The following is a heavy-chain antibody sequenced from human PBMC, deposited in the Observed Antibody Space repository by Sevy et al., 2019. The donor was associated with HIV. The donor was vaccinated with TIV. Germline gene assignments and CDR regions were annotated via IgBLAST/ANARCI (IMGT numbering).Heavy chain of an antibody. D-gene: IGHD6-6*01. Sequence: GGSLRLSCAASGFTFSSYALHWVRQAPGKGLEYVSAISSNGGSTYYADSVKGRFTISRDNSKNTLYLQMGSLRAEDMAVYYCARGREYSSSPVAFDIWGQGTMVTVSS. CDR1: GFTFSSYA. CDR2: ISSNGGST. J-gene: IGHJ3*02. V-gene: IGHV3-64*02. CDR3: ARGREYSSSPVAFDI.